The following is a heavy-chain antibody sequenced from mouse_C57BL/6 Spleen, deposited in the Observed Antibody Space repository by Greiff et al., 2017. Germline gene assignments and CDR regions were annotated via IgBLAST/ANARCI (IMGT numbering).Heavy chain of an antibody. J-gene: IGHJ2*01. D-gene: IGHD1-1*01. CDR2: ISGGGGNT. CDR3: ASHYYGSSYDY. V-gene: IGHV5-9*01. Sequence: EVQLVESGGGLVKPGGSLKLSCAASGFTFSSYTMSWVRQTPEKRLEWVATISGGGGNTYYPDSVKGRFTISRDNAKNTLYLQMSSLRSEDTALYYCASHYYGSSYDYWGQGTTLTVSS. CDR1: GFTFSSYT.